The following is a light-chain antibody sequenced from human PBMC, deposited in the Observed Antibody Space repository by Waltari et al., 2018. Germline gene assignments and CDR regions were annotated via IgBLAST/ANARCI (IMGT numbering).Light chain of an antibody. V-gene: IGKV1-39*01. J-gene: IGKJ1*01. CDR3: QHTYGTPWT. CDR2: KAS. Sequence: DIQMTQSQSSLSASVGDRVTNTCRASENVNNYLNWYQQKPGKAPKLLIYKASTLQSGVPSRFSGSGSGTDYTFTISSLQSEDVATYYCQHTYGTPWTFGQGTKVEI. CDR1: ENVNNY.